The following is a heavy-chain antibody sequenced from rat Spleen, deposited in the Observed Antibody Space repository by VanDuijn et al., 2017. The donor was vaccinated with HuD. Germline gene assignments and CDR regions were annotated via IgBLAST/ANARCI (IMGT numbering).Heavy chain of an antibody. Sequence: VQVVESGGGLVQPKESLKISCAASGFTFSNAAMYWVRQAPGKGLEWVARIRTKPNNYATYYADSVKGRFTISRDDSKSMVYLQMDNLKTEDTAMYYCTAGYGYNYFDYWGQGVMVTVSS. CDR2: IRTKPNNYAT. J-gene: IGHJ2*01. CDR1: GFTFSNAA. D-gene: IGHD1-9*01. CDR3: TAGYGYNYFDY. V-gene: IGHV10-5*01.